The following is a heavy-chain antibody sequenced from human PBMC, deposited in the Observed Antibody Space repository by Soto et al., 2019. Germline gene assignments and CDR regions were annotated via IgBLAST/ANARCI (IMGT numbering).Heavy chain of an antibody. V-gene: IGHV1-2*04. J-gene: IGHJ5*02. CDR2: INPNSGGT. Sequence: GASVKVSCKASGYTFTGYYMHWVRQAPGQGLEWKGWINPNSGGTNYAQKFQGWVTMTRDTSTSTAYMDLGSLRSEDMAVYYCARDTPGPLSFDPWGQGTQVTVSS. CDR1: GYTFTGYY. CDR3: ARDTPGPLSFDP.